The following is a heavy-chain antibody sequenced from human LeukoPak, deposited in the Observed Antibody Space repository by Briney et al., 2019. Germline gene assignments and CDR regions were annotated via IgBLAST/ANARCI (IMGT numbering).Heavy chain of an antibody. V-gene: IGHV3-23*01. J-gene: IGHJ4*02. D-gene: IGHD3-22*01. CDR2: ISGGGGPT. CDR3: AKDPTYYSDTSGYYFDY. CDR1: GFTFSSYA. Sequence: PGGSLRLSCAASGFTFSSYAMSWVRQAPGKGLEWVSVISGGGGPTYYADSVRGRFTISRDNSKNTLYLQMNSLRAADTAVYFCAKDPTYYSDTSGYYFDYWGQGTLVTVSS.